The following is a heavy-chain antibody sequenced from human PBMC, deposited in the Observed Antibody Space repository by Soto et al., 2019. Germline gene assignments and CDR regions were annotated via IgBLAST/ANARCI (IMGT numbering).Heavy chain of an antibody. CDR1: GDPMGSGDYY. J-gene: IGHJ5*02. D-gene: IGHD3-10*01. Sequence: KTSETLSLTCTVSGDPMGSGDYYWTWIRQPPGKGLEWIGYIYYIGTTFYNPSLESRVNISIDTSKNHFSLRLTSVTAADTAVYYCSRGSTYYGFLTWGQGTLVTVSS. CDR3: SRGSTYYGFLT. V-gene: IGHV4-30-4*01. CDR2: IYYIGTT.